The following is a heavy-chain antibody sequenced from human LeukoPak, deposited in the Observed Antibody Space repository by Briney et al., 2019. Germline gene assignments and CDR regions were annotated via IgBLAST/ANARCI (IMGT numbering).Heavy chain of an antibody. CDR2: ITGSGGGT. D-gene: IGHD3-9*01. CDR1: GFTFSNYA. J-gene: IGHJ4*02. CDR3: AKWGDYDVLTGYYDPDY. Sequence: PGASLRLSCAASGFTFSNYAMSWVRQAPGKGLEWVSAITGSGGGTYYADSVKGRFTISRDNSKNTLYLQVNSLRAEDTAVYYCAKWGDYDVLTGYYDPDYWGQGTLVTVSS. V-gene: IGHV3-23*01.